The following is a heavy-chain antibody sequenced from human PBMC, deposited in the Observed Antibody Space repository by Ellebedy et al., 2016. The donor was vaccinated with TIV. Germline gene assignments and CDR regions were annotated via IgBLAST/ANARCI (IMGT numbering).Heavy chain of an antibody. CDR2: IRQEGDEI. V-gene: IGHV3-7*01. Sequence: GESLKISCAASGFNFRSYWMAWVRQAPGKGLEWVAKIRQEGDEIYYVESVKGRFTISRANAKNSLFLQMHSLRVEDTAVYYCARRASYGDYAVQVNPWFDPWGQGTLVTVSS. J-gene: IGHJ5*02. CDR1: GFNFRSYW. CDR3: ARRASYGDYAVQVNPWFDP. D-gene: IGHD4-17*01.